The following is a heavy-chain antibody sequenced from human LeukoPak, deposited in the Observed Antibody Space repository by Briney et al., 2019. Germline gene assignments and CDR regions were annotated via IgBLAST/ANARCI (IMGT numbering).Heavy chain of an antibody. D-gene: IGHD2-8*02. Sequence: GGSLRLSCAASGFTFDDYAMHWVRQAPGKGLEWVSGISWNSGSIGYADSVKGRFTISRDNAKNSLYLQMNSLRAEDTAVYYCARGVFLLMTTGYYFDYWGRGTLVTVSS. V-gene: IGHV3-9*01. CDR1: GFTFDDYA. J-gene: IGHJ4*02. CDR3: ARGVFLLMTTGYYFDY. CDR2: ISWNSGSI.